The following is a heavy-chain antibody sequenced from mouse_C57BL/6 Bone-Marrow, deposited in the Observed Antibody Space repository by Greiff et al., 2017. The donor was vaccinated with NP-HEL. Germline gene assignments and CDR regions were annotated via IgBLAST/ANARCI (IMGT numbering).Heavy chain of an antibody. V-gene: IGHV5-6*01. Sequence: EVKLVESGGDLVKPGGSLKLSCAASGFTFSSYGMSWVRQTPDKRLEWVATISSGGSYTYYPDSVKGRFTISRDNAKNTLYLQMSSLKSEDTAMYYCARQPFTTVVAPYAMDYWGQGTSVTVSS. D-gene: IGHD1-1*01. CDR2: ISSGGSYT. CDR1: GFTFSSYG. CDR3: ARQPFTTVVAPYAMDY. J-gene: IGHJ4*01.